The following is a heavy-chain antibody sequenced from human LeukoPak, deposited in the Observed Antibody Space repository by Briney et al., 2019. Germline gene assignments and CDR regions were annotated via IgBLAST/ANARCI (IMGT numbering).Heavy chain of an antibody. CDR1: GGSINSADYC. CDR2: IYYTGSA. V-gene: IGHV4-61*08. J-gene: IGHJ3*01. Sequence: SETLSLTCTVSGGSINSADYCWSWIRQPPGKGLEWIGYIYYTGSAYYNPPLKSRVTIAVDTSKNVFTLKLNSVTAADTAVYYCAREGHNVGQDAFDVWGQGKMVTVSS. CDR3: AREGHNVGQDAFDV. D-gene: IGHD1-26*01.